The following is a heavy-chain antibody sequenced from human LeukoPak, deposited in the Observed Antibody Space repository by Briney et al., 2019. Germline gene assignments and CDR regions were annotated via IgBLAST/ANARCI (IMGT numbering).Heavy chain of an antibody. CDR3: ARDTAYYDSSGYYEYYFDY. Sequence: KPSETLSLTCTVSGGSISSYYWSWIRQPPGKGLEWIGYIYYSGSTNYNPSLKSRDTISVDTSKNQFSLKLSSVTAADTAVYYCARDTAYYDSSGYYEYYFDYWGQGTLVTVSS. D-gene: IGHD3-22*01. CDR1: GGSISSYY. V-gene: IGHV4-59*01. CDR2: IYYSGST. J-gene: IGHJ4*02.